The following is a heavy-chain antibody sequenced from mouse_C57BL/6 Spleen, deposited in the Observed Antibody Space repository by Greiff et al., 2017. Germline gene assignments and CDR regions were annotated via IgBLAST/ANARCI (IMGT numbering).Heavy chain of an antibody. V-gene: IGHV1-52*01. CDR3: AKGGPTIVTSYYAMDY. J-gene: IGHJ4*01. Sequence: QVQLQQPGAELVRPGSSVKLSCKASGYTFTSYWMHWVKQRPIQGLEWIGNIDPSDSETHYNQKFKDKATLTVDKSSSTAYMQLSSLTSEDSAVYYCAKGGPTIVTSYYAMDYWGQGTSVTVSS. CDR2: IDPSDSET. CDR1: GYTFTSYW. D-gene: IGHD2-5*01.